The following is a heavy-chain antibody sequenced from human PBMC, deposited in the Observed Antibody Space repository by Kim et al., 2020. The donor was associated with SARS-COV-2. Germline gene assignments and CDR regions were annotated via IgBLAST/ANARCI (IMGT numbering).Heavy chain of an antibody. CDR1: GFTFSSYA. J-gene: IGHJ6*04. V-gene: IGHV3-30-3*01. CDR3: ARDLTIFGVVITGRHYYSDGTAV. Sequence: GGSLRLSCAASGFTFSSYAMHWVRQAPGKGLEWVSVISYDGSNKYYADSVKGRFTISRDNSKNTLYLQMNSLRAEDTAVYYCARDLTIFGVVITGRHYYSDGTAVGGEGTTVTASP. CDR2: ISYDGSNK. D-gene: IGHD3-3*01.